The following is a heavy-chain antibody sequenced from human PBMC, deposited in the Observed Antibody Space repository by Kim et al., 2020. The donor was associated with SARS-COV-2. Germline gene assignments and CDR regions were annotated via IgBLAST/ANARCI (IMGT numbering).Heavy chain of an antibody. CDR3: AKAMSVGRYYIAGALDV. CDR1: GFIFNNYA. V-gene: IGHV3-23*01. CDR2: VSGGAEDT. J-gene: IGHJ6*02. D-gene: IGHD1-26*01. Sequence: GGYLRLSCATSGFIFNNYALNWVRHAPGRGLEWVAVVSGGAEDTFYGDSVKGRFTISREESNSTLYLEMTDLRVEDTAVYYCAKAMSVGRYYIAGALDVWGRGTSVTVSS.